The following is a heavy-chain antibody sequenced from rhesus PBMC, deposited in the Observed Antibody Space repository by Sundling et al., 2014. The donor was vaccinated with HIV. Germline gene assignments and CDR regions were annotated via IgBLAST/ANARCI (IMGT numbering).Heavy chain of an antibody. CDR3: ARGYCSGGVCFQFGFDS. CDR2: IFGSGGST. D-gene: IGHD2-39*02. CDR1: GGSISASYY. J-gene: IGHJ6*01. Sequence: QVQLLESGPGLVKPSETLSLTCAVSGGSISASYYWSWIRQPPGKGLEWIGYIFGSGGSTYYNPSLRSRVTISTDTSKNQFSLKLRSVTAADTAVYYCARGYCSGGVCFQFGFDSWGQGVVVTVSS. V-gene: IGHV4-106*01.